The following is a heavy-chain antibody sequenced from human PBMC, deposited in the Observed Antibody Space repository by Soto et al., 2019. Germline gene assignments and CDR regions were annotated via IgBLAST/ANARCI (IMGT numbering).Heavy chain of an antibody. J-gene: IGHJ4*02. V-gene: IGHV3-33*01. D-gene: IGHD3-3*01. CDR2: IWYDGSNK. CDR1: GFTFSSYG. CDR3: ASGVNFGVGNFDY. Sequence: GGSLRLSCAASGFTFSSYGMHWVRQAPGKGLEWVAVIWYDGSNKYYADSVKGRFTISRDNSKNTLYLQMNSLRAEDTAVYYCASGVNFGVGNFDYWGQGTLVTVSS.